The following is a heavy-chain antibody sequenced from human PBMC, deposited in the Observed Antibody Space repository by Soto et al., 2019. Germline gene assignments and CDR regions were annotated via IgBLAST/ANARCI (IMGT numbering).Heavy chain of an antibody. CDR1: GYTFTSYA. V-gene: IGHV1-3*01. Sequence: QVQLVQSGAEVKKPGASVKVSCKASGYTFTSYAMHWVRQAPGQRLEWMGWINAGNGNTKYSQKFQGRVTITRDTSASTGYMELSSLRSEDTAVYYCARSVEPPYYDSSGYYHDAFDIWGQGTMVTVSS. D-gene: IGHD3-22*01. J-gene: IGHJ3*02. CDR2: INAGNGNT. CDR3: ARSVEPPYYDSSGYYHDAFDI.